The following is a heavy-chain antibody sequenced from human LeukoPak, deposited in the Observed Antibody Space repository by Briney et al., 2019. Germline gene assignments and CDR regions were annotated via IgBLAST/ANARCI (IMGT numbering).Heavy chain of an antibody. CDR2: IYSGGST. CDR1: GFTFSTHT. J-gene: IGHJ4*02. Sequence: GGSLRLSCAASGFTFSTHTMSWVRQAPGKGLEWVSVIYSGGSTYYADSVKGRFTISRDNSKNTLYLQMNSLRAEDTAVYYCARGELVFDYWGQGTLVTVSS. D-gene: IGHD1-26*01. CDR3: ARGELVFDY. V-gene: IGHV3-53*01.